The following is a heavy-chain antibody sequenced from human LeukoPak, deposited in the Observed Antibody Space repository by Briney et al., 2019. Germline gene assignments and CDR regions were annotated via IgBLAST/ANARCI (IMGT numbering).Heavy chain of an antibody. CDR2: IYYSGST. CDR1: GGSISSYY. V-gene: IGHV4-59*01. D-gene: IGHD6-19*01. CDR3: ARDSYSSGLSY. J-gene: IGHJ4*02. Sequence: SETLSLTCTVSGGSISSYYWSWIRQPPGKGLEWIGYIYYSGSTNYNPSLKSRVTISVDTSKNQFSLKLSSVTAADTAVYYCARDSYSSGLSYWGQGTLVTVSS.